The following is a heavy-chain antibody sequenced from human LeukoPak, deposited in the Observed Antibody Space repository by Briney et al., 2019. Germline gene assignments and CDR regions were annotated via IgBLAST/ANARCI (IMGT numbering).Heavy chain of an antibody. CDR2: IFYVGST. D-gene: IGHD1-14*01. CDR1: GGSISGNY. CDR3: ARIITGTVALDY. Sequence: SETLSLTCTVSGGSISGNYWGWIRQPLGKGLEWIGYIFYVGSTIYNPSLKSRVTISVDTSKSQISLQLSSVTDADTAVYYCARIITGTVALDYWGQGTLVTVSS. J-gene: IGHJ4*02. V-gene: IGHV4-59*08.